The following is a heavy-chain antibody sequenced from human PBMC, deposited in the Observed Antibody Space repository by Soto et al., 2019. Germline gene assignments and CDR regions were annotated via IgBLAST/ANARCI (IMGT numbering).Heavy chain of an antibody. V-gene: IGHV5-51*01. J-gene: IGHJ4*02. CDR1: GYTFSSNW. D-gene: IGHD1-7*01. Sequence: GESLKISCQTSGYTFSSNWIGWVRQMPGKGLEWMGIIYPGDSDTRYSPSFQGHVSISVDRSTGTGYLQWNSLKASDTAMYYCVTTRDGTTFFPHWGQGTPVTVSS. CDR3: VTTRDGTTFFPH. CDR2: IYPGDSDT.